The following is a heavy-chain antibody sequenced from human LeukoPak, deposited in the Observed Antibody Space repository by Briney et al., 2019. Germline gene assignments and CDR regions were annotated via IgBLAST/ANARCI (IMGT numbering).Heavy chain of an antibody. J-gene: IGHJ5*02. CDR3: ARSIAARRNRFDP. Sequence: SETLSLTCAVYGGSFSGYYWSWIRQPPGKGLEWIGEINHSGSTNYNPSLKSRVTISVDTSKNQVSLKLSSVTDADTAVYYCARSIAARRNRFDPWGQGTLVTVSS. D-gene: IGHD6-6*01. CDR1: GGSFSGYY. V-gene: IGHV4-34*01. CDR2: INHSGST.